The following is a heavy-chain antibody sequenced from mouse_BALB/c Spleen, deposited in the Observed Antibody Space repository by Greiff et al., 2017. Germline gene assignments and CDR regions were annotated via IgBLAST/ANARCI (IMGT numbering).Heavy chain of an antibody. J-gene: IGHJ1*01. CDR2: IWAGGST. D-gene: IGHD1-1*01. Sequence: VKLQESGPGLVAPSQSLSITCTVSGFSLTSYGVHWVRQPPGKGLEWLGVIWAGGSTNYNSALMSRLSISKDNSKSQVFLKMNSLQTDDTAMYYCARAGTITTVVATRGYWYFDVWGAGTTVTVSS. CDR1: GFSLTSYG. V-gene: IGHV2-9*02. CDR3: ARAGTITTVVATRGYWYFDV.